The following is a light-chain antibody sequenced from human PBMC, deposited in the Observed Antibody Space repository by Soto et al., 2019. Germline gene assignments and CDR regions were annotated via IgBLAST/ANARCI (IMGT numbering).Light chain of an antibody. CDR1: QRVLSSSNNRNY. Sequence: DIVMTQYPDSLAGSLGEGATINCKSSQRVLSSSNNRNYLAWYQQKSGQPPKLLIYWASTRESGVPDRFSGSGSGTDFTLTISSLQAEDLAAYYWQHYYSIAWTFGQGTRVEIK. V-gene: IGKV4-1*01. CDR3: QHYYSIAWT. J-gene: IGKJ1*01. CDR2: WAS.